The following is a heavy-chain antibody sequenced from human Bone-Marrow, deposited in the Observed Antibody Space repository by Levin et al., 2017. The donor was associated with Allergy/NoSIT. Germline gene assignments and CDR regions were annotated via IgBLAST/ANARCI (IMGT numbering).Heavy chain of an antibody. CDR1: GYNFTTYW. D-gene: IGHD5-12*01. V-gene: IGHV5-51*01. CDR2: IYPGDSHT. Sequence: KTGGSLRLSCKGSGYNFTTYWIGWVRQMPGKGLEWMGIIYPGDSHTRYSPSFQGQVTISADKSISTAYLQWSSLKASDTAMYYCARSIVTRNRVSWFDPWGQGTLVTVSS. CDR3: ARSIVTRNRVSWFDP. J-gene: IGHJ5*02.